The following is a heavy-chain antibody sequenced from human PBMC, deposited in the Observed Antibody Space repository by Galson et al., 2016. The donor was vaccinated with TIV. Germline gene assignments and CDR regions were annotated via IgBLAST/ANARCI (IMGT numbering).Heavy chain of an antibody. CDR1: GFTFDEYP. CDR2: INWHGNAV. Sequence: SLRLSCAASGFTFDEYPMHWVRQPPGKGPQWVSSINWHGNAVVYADSVKGRFTVSRDNGKTSLYLQMNSLRPDDTALYYCAQNRAVVAAMDYYFYHAMDVWGQGSAVIVSS. D-gene: IGHD5-18*01. CDR3: AQNRAVVAAMDYYFYHAMDV. V-gene: IGHV3-9*01. J-gene: IGHJ6*02.